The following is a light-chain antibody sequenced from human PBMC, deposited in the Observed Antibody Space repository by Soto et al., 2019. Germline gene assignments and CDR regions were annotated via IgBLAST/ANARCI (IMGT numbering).Light chain of an antibody. CDR2: WAS. CDR1: QSVLHSSNNKNR. V-gene: IGKV4-1*01. Sequence: DIVMTQSPDSLAVSLGERATINCKSSQSVLHSSNNKNRLAWYQQRPGQPPKLLIYWASTRESGVPDRFSGGGSGTDFTLTISSLQAEDVAVYYCQQYYSTPRTFGQGTKVDIK. J-gene: IGKJ1*01. CDR3: QQYYSTPRT.